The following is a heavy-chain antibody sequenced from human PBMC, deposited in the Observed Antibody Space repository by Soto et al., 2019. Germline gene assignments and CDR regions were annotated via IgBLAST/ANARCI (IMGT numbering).Heavy chain of an antibody. CDR1: GGSISSGDYY. V-gene: IGHV4-30-4*01. Sequence: TSETLSLTCTVSGGSISSGDYYWSWIRQPPGKGLERIGYIYYSGSTYYNPSLKSRVTISVDRSKNQFSLKLSSVTAADTAVYYCARASSFRVWFGELWNWFDPWGQGTLVTVSS. CDR3: ARASSFRVWFGELWNWFDP. J-gene: IGHJ5*02. CDR2: IYYSGST. D-gene: IGHD3-10*01.